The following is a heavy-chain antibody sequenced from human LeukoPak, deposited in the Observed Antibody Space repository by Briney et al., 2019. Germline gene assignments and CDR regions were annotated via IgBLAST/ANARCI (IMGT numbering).Heavy chain of an antibody. J-gene: IGHJ3*02. Sequence: GGSLRLSCAASGFTFTSYAIHWVRQAPGKGLEFVSAINRYGDSTYYANSVKGRFTISRDNSKNTLYLQMNSLRAEDTAVYYCARGEKTKILGYCSGGSCYSGGDAFDIWGQGTMVTVSS. CDR2: INRYGDST. D-gene: IGHD2-15*01. V-gene: IGHV3-64*01. CDR3: ARGEKTKILGYCSGGSCYSGGDAFDI. CDR1: GFTFTSYA.